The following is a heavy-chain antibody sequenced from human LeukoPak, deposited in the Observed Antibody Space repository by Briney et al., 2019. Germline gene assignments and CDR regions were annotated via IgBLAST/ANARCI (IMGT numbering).Heavy chain of an antibody. CDR1: GFTFSSYS. J-gene: IGHJ4*02. CDR3: AKDLMDCSGGSCYPY. V-gene: IGHV3-21*01. Sequence: PGGSLRLSCAASGFTFSSYSMNWVRQAPGKGLEWVSSISSSSSYIYYADSVKGRFTISRDNAKNSLYLQMNSLRAEDTAVYYCAKDLMDCSGGSCYPYWGQGTLVTVSS. CDR2: ISSSSSYI. D-gene: IGHD2-15*01.